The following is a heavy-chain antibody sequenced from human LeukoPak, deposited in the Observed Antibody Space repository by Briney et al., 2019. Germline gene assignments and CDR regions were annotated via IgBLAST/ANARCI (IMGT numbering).Heavy chain of an antibody. CDR1: GGSISTYY. Sequence: SETLSLTCTVSGGSISTYYWSWIRQPPGKGLERIGYIYYSGSTNYNPSLKSRVTISIDTSKNQFSLKLSSVTAADTAVYYCARDSPIVVRAFDIWGQGTMVTVSS. D-gene: IGHD3-22*01. CDR3: ARDSPIVVRAFDI. J-gene: IGHJ3*02. V-gene: IGHV4-59*01. CDR2: IYYSGST.